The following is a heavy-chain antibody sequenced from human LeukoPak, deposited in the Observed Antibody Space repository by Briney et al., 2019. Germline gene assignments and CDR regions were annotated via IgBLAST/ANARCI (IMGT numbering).Heavy chain of an antibody. CDR1: GGSIRSY. J-gene: IGHJ5*02. CDR3: ARDSGTTGEVKFDP. V-gene: IGHV4-4*07. CDR2: IYGSGST. Sequence: SETLSLTCTVSGGSIRSYWSWIRQPAGKGLEWIGRIYGSGSTDYNPSLKSRVTMSIDTSKNQFSLNLISVAAADTAVYYCARDSGTTGEVKFDPWGQGTLVTVSS. D-gene: IGHD3-10*01.